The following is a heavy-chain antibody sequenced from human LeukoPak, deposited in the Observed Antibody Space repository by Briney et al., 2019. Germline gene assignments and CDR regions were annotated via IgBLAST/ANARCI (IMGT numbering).Heavy chain of an antibody. D-gene: IGHD3-16*01. V-gene: IGHV4-4*09. CDR1: GGSISSYY. CDR2: IYTSGST. CDR3: ARLRLGELRYMDV. Sequence: SETLSLTCTVSGGSISSYYWGWIRQPPGKGLEWIGYIYTSGSTNYNPSLKSRVTISVDTSKNQFSLKLSSVTAADTAVYYCARLRLGELRYMDVWGKGTTVTVSS. J-gene: IGHJ6*03.